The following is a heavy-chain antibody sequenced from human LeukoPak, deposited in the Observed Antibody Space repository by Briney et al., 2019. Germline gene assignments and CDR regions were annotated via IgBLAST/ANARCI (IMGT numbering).Heavy chain of an antibody. CDR2: IFPNGRNT. Sequence: GGSLRLSCAASGFTFSTYSMTWVRQAPGKGLEWVSSIFPNGRNTYYADSVKGRFTISRDNSKNTLYLQMNSLRAEDTAVYYCAKRGFTIFGVVMPYFVAYWGQGTLVTVSS. CDR3: AKRGFTIFGVVMPYFVAY. D-gene: IGHD3-3*01. J-gene: IGHJ4*02. CDR1: GFTFSTYS. V-gene: IGHV3-23*01.